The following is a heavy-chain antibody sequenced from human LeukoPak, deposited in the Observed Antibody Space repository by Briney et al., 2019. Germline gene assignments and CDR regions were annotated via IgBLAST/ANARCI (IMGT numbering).Heavy chain of an antibody. D-gene: IGHD3-10*01. CDR3: ARDWRIMVRRPPPDY. CDR2: ISAYNGNT. J-gene: IGHJ4*02. Sequence: ASVKVSCKASGYTFTSYGISWVRQAPGQGLEWMGWISAYNGNTNYAQKLQGRVTMPTDTSTSTAYMELRSLRSDDTAVYYCARDWRIMVRRPPPDYWGQGTLVTVSS. CDR1: GYTFTSYG. V-gene: IGHV1-18*01.